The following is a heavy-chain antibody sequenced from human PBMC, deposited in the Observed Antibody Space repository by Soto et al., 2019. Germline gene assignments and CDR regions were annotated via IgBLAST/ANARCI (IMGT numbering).Heavy chain of an antibody. V-gene: IGHV5-51*01. Sequence: GESLKISCKGSGYYFATYWIAWVRQVPGKGLEWMGIIYPRDSDTRYSPSFQGQVTISADKSISTSYLQWGSLRASDTAMYYCARDMHAGFTHYFDPWGQGTLVTVSS. CDR2: IYPRDSDT. CDR3: ARDMHAGFTHYFDP. CDR1: GYYFATYW. D-gene: IGHD1-26*01. J-gene: IGHJ5*02.